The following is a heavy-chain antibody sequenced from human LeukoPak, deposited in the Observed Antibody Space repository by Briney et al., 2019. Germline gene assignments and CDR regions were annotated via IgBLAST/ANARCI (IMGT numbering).Heavy chain of an antibody. CDR2: IHNSGST. Sequence: SETLSLTCTVSGCSISSSAYHWGWIRQPPGKGLEWIGSIHNSGSTYYNPSLKSRVTISVRTSKNQFSLKLSSVTAADTAVYYCARLDGDYGPTVTTGSDFDYWGQGTLVTVSS. J-gene: IGHJ4*02. V-gene: IGHV4-39*01. D-gene: IGHD4-17*01. CDR1: GCSISSSAYH. CDR3: ARLDGDYGPTVTTGSDFDY.